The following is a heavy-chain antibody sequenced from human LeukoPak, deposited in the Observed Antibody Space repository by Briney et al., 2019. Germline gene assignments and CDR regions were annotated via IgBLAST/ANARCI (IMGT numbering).Heavy chain of an antibody. CDR1: GFTFTSYA. CDR3: AKSLTGGSAPFDY. D-gene: IGHD7-27*01. J-gene: IGHJ4*02. Sequence: GGSLRLSCAASGFTFTSYAMSWVRQAPGKGLEWVSAISGSGGSTYYADSVKGRFTISRDNSKNTLYLQMNSLRAEDTAVYYCAKSLTGGSAPFDYWGQGTLVTVSS. CDR2: ISGSGGST. V-gene: IGHV3-23*01.